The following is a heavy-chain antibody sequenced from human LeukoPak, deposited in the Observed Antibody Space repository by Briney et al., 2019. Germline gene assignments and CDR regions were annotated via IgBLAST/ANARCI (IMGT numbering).Heavy chain of an antibody. D-gene: IGHD3-10*01. CDR2: IYYSGST. J-gene: IGHJ4*02. V-gene: IGHV4-59*01. Sequence: PSETLSLTCTVSGGSISSYYWSWIRQPPGKGLEWIGYIYYSGSTNYNPSLKSRVTISVDTSKNQFSLKLSSVTAADTAVYYCARAVYFYGSGSYLSHFDYWGQGTLVTVSS. CDR1: GGSISSYY. CDR3: ARAVYFYGSGSYLSHFDY.